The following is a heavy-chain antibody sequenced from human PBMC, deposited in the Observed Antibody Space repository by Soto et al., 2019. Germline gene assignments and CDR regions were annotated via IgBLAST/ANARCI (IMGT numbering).Heavy chain of an antibody. CDR1: GFSLSTSGVG. Sequence: SGPTLVNPTQTLTLTCTFSGFSLSTSGVGVGWIRQPPGKALEWLALIYWNDDKRYSPSRKSRLTITKDTSKNQVVLTMTNMDPVDTATYYCAHVLGPGIAAAGMDYWGQGTLVTVSS. D-gene: IGHD6-13*01. CDR3: AHVLGPGIAAAGMDY. J-gene: IGHJ4*02. CDR2: IYWNDDK. V-gene: IGHV2-5*01.